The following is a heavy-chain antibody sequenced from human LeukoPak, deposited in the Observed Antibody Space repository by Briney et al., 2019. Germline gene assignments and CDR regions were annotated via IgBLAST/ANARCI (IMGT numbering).Heavy chain of an antibody. D-gene: IGHD3-22*01. Sequence: SETLSLTCSVSGGSISSYYWSWIRQPAGKGLEWIGRIYISGSTNYNPSLKSRVTISVNTSKNQFSLKMTSVTAADTAVYYCARHVSRYYYDSSGYYKDAFDIWGQGTMVTVSS. CDR3: ARHVSRYYYDSSGYYKDAFDI. CDR2: IYISGST. CDR1: GGSISSYY. J-gene: IGHJ3*02. V-gene: IGHV4-4*07.